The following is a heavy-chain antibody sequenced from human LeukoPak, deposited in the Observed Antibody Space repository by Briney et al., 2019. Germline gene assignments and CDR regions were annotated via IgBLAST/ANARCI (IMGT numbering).Heavy chain of an antibody. D-gene: IGHD5-18*01. CDR3: ARPATGRYGYRRPFDD. CDR2: IDPSDSYS. Sequence: GESLKISCKGSGYSFTNYWIIWVRQMPGKGLEWMGKIDPSDSYSNYSPSFQGHVTFSADESISTAYLQWSSLKASDSAIYYCARPATGRYGYRRPFDDWGQGTLVTVSS. V-gene: IGHV5-10-1*01. CDR1: GYSFTNYW. J-gene: IGHJ4*02.